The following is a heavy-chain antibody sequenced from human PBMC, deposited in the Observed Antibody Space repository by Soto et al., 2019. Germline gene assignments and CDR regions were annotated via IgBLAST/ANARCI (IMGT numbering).Heavy chain of an antibody. D-gene: IGHD3-10*01. Sequence: SETLSLTCAVYGGSFSGYYWSWIRQPPGKGLEWIGEINHIGSTNYNPSLKSRVTISVDTSKNQFSLKLSSVTAADTAVYYCARGRVRGVIRYYYYGMDVWGQGTTVTVSS. J-gene: IGHJ6*02. CDR3: ARGRVRGVIRYYYYGMDV. V-gene: IGHV4-34*01. CDR1: GGSFSGYY. CDR2: INHIGST.